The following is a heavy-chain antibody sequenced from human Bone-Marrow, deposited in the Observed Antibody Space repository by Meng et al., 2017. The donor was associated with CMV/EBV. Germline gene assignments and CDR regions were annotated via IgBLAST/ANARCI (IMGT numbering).Heavy chain of an antibody. CDR1: GFTYDDFG. J-gene: IGHJ4*02. CDR3: ARVGQRGMEEAGTIDY. CDR2: IDWSGGRT. D-gene: IGHD6-19*01. V-gene: IGHV3-20*04. Sequence: GESLKISCAASGFTYDDFGMTWVRQTPGKGLEWVAGIDWSGGRTGYADSVKGRITISRDNAKNSLYLQISSLRADDSALYYCARVGQRGMEEAGTIDYWGQGALVTVSS.